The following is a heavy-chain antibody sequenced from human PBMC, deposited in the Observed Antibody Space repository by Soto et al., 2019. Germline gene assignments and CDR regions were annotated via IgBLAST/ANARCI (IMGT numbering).Heavy chain of an antibody. V-gene: IGHV3-30-3*01. Sequence: QVQLVESGGGVVQPGRSLRLSCAASGFTFSSYAMHWVRQAPGKGLEWVAVISNDGSNQYYADSVKGRLTISRDNSKNTLYVQMKSLRVEDTAVFYWARGGGGGLLAVFDYWGQGTLVTVSS. CDR2: ISNDGSNQ. CDR1: GFTFSSYA. CDR3: ARGGGGGLLAVFDY. D-gene: IGHD3-16*01. J-gene: IGHJ4*02.